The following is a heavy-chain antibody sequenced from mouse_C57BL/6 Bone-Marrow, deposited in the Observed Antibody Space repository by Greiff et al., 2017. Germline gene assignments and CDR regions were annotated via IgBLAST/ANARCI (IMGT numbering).Heavy chain of an antibody. Sequence: EVKLVESGGDLVKPGGSLKLSCAASGFTFSSYGMSWVRQTPDKRLEWVATISSGGSYTYYPDSVKGRFTISRDNAKNTLYLQMSSLKSEDTAMYYCAGHGYDYAWFAYWGQGTLVTVSA. CDR3: AGHGYDYAWFAY. CDR2: ISSGGSYT. CDR1: GFTFSSYG. J-gene: IGHJ3*01. D-gene: IGHD2-4*01. V-gene: IGHV5-6*01.